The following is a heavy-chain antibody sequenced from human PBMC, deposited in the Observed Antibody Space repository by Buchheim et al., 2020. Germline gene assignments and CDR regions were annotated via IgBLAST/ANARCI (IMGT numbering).Heavy chain of an antibody. Sequence: QVQLVQSGAEVKKPGASVKVSCKASGYTFTSYYMHWVRQAPGQGLEWMGIINPSGGSTSYAQTFQGRVTMTRDTSTSTVYMELSSLRSEDTAVYYCARMSTVTYYYYYGMDVWGQGTT. J-gene: IGHJ6*02. CDR3: ARMSTVTYYYYYGMDV. CDR2: INPSGGST. CDR1: GYTFTSYY. V-gene: IGHV1-46*01. D-gene: IGHD4-17*01.